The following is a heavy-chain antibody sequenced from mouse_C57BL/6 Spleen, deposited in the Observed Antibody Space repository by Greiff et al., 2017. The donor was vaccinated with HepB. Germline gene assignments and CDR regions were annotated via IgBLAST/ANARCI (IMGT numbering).Heavy chain of an antibody. D-gene: IGHD4-1*01. CDR1: GFTFSDYY. CDR2: INYDGSST. CDR3: ARDSGTEGFAY. Sequence: EVMLVESEGGLVQPGSSMKLSCTASGFTFSDYYMAWVRQVPEKGLEWVANINYDGSSTYYLDSLKSRFIISRDNAKNILYLQMSSLKSEDTATYYCARDSGTEGFAYWGQGTLVTVSA. V-gene: IGHV5-16*01. J-gene: IGHJ3*01.